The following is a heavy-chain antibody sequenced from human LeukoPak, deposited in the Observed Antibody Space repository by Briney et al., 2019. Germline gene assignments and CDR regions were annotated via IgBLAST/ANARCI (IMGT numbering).Heavy chain of an antibody. CDR1: GGSIISSSYY. J-gene: IGHJ4*02. CDR2: IYYSGNT. Sequence: PSETLSLTCTVSGGSIISSSYYWGWIRQPPGKGLEWIGSIYYSGNTDYNPSLKSRVTISVDTSKNQFSLKLSSVTAADTAVYYCARRRGHYDSSGYYFRLDFDYWGQGTLVSVSS. D-gene: IGHD3-22*01. V-gene: IGHV4-39*07. CDR3: ARRRGHYDSSGYYFRLDFDY.